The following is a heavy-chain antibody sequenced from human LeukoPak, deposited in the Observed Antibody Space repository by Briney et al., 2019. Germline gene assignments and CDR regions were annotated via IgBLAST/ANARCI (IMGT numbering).Heavy chain of an antibody. V-gene: IGHV3-23*01. CDR3: AKRRYCSSTSCYGFDS. D-gene: IGHD2-2*01. CDR1: GFPLTSYA. Sequence: GGSLRLSCGASGFPLTSYAMSWVRQAPGKGLEWVAAISGNGVSTYYADSVKGRFTISRDISKNTLYLQMNSLRVEDTAVYYCAKRRYCSSTSCYGFDSWGQGTLVTVSS. J-gene: IGHJ4*02. CDR2: ISGNGVST.